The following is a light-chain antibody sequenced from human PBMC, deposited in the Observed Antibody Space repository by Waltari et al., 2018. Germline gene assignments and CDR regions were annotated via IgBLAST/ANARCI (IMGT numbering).Light chain of an antibody. CDR1: NSDVGNYNL. CDR3: CSYAGSGTYV. V-gene: IGLV2-23*02. Sequence: QSALTQPASVSGTPGQSITISCTGTNSDVGNYNLVSWYQHHPGEAPKLMICEVIKRPSGVSNRFSGSNSGNTAVLTISGLQAEDEADCYCCSYAGSGTYVFGTGTKVTVL. CDR2: EVI. J-gene: IGLJ1*01.